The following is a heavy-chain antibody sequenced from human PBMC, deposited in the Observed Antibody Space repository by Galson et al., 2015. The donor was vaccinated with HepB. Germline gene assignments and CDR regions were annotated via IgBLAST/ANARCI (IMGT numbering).Heavy chain of an antibody. J-gene: IGHJ4*02. CDR2: ISGYNGNT. CDR3: ARDSGYGDYGSAY. CDR1: GYTFASLG. Sequence: SVKVSCKASGYTFASLGISWVRQAPGQGLEWMGWISGYNGNTLYAQKFQGRVTMTTDTSTNTAYMELRSLISDDTAVYYCARDSGYGDYGSAYWGQGTLVTVSA. V-gene: IGHV1-18*04. D-gene: IGHD4-17*01.